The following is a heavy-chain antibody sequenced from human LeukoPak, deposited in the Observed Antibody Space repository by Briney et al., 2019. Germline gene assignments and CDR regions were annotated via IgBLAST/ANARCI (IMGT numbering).Heavy chain of an antibody. CDR1: GGSISGFY. CDR3: ARDRDSSGWFDY. CDR2: IYYSGSA. V-gene: IGHV4-59*01. D-gene: IGHD6-19*01. Sequence: PSETLSLTCTVSGGSISGFYWGWIRQPPGKGLEWIGFIYYSGSANYNPSLKSRVTMSVDMSKNQFSLKLSSVTAADTAFYYCARDRDSSGWFDYWSQGALVTVSS. J-gene: IGHJ4*02.